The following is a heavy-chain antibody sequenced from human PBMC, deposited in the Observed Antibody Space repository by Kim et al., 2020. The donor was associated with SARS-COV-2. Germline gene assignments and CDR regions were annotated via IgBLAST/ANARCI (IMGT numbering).Heavy chain of an antibody. Sequence: GGSLRLSCAASGFSFSDRYMDWVRQAPGKGLEWVGHIRNKANSDTTEYAAPVKGRFTISRDDSKNSVFLQMNSLKTEDTAVYYCGSGSLWGQGTLVTVSS. V-gene: IGHV3-72*01. CDR2: IRNKANSDTT. J-gene: IGHJ4*02. D-gene: IGHD3-3*01. CDR1: GFSFSDRY. CDR3: GSGSL.